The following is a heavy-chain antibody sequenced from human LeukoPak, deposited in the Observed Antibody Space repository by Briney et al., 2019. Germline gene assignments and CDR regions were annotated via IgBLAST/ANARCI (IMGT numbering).Heavy chain of an antibody. Sequence: ASVKVSCKASGYTFTSYYMHWVRQAPGQGLEWMGWISAYNGNTNYAQKLQGRVTMTTDTSTSTAYMELRSLRSDDTAVYYCARGYDFWSGYFRFDYWGQGTLVTVSS. CDR1: GYTFTSYY. CDR3: ARGYDFWSGYFRFDY. CDR2: ISAYNGNT. D-gene: IGHD3-3*01. J-gene: IGHJ4*02. V-gene: IGHV1-18*04.